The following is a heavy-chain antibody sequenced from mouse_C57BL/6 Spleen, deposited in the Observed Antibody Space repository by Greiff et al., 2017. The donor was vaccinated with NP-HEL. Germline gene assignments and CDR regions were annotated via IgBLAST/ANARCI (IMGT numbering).Heavy chain of an antibody. V-gene: IGHV1-82*01. CDR2: IYPGDGDT. CDR3: AREDLDY. Sequence: QVQLQQSGPELVKPGASVKISCKASGYAFSSSWMNWVKQRPGKGLEWIGRIYPGDGDTNYNGKFKGKATLTADKSSSTAYMQLSSLTSEDSAVYFCAREDLDYWGQGTTLTVSS. CDR1: GYAFSSSW. J-gene: IGHJ2*01.